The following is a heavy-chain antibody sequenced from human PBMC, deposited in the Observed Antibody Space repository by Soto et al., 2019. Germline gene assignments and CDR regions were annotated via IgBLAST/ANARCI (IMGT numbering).Heavy chain of an antibody. Sequence: SETLSLTCTVSGGSVSSGSYYWSWIRQPPGKGLEWIGNIHYSGSTNYNPSLKSRVTISVDTSKNQFSLKLSSVPAADTAVYYCARRYSSAFDIWAQGTMVTVSS. D-gene: IGHD6-13*01. CDR1: GGSVSSGSYY. V-gene: IGHV4-61*01. CDR3: ARRYSSAFDI. J-gene: IGHJ3*02. CDR2: IHYSGST.